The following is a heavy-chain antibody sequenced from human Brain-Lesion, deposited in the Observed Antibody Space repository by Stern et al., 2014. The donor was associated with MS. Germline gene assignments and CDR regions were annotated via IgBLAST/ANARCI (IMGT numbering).Heavy chain of an antibody. CDR2: IIPIFGSP. Sequence: VQLVQSGPEVKKPGSSVQVSCKASGGTFGTYPITWLRQAPRQWLEWMGRIIPIFGSPNYAQKFQGRVTITADRSTTTVYMKLSSLKSDDAAVYYCAKDGPALVTNWFDPWGRGTLVTVSS. CDR1: GGTFGTYP. D-gene: IGHD5-18*01. CDR3: AKDGPALVTNWFDP. V-gene: IGHV1-69*06. J-gene: IGHJ5*02.